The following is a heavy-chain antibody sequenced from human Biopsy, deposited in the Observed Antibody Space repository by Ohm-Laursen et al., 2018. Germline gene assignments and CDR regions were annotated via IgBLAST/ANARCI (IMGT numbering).Heavy chain of an antibody. CDR3: TRVRTFGGVIGGYYFDS. CDR2: INDNGDT. Sequence: TLSLTCSVSGGSINSGGHFWGWVRPSPGKGLEWIGYINDNGDTYYNPSLMSLVSISAVTSKNHVSLRLNSVTAADTAVYYCTRVRTFGGVIGGYYFDSWGQGILVTVSS. V-gene: IGHV4-31*01. CDR1: GGSINSGGHF. J-gene: IGHJ4*02. D-gene: IGHD3-16*02.